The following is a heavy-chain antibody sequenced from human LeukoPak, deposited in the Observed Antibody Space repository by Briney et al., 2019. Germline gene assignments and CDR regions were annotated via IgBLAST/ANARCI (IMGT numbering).Heavy chain of an antibody. D-gene: IGHD2-15*01. Sequence: GGSLRLSCAASGFTFSYYAMSWVRQAPGKGLEWVSAVSTSGGSTYYTDSVRGRFTFSRDNSKNTLYLQMNTLRAEDTAVYYCARYQRRFFDYWGQGTLVTVSS. CDR1: GFTFSYYA. J-gene: IGHJ4*02. CDR2: VSTSGGST. CDR3: ARYQRRFFDY. V-gene: IGHV3-23*01.